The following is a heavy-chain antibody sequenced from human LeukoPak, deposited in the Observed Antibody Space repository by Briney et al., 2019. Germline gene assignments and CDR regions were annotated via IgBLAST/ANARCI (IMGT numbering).Heavy chain of an antibody. CDR2: ISSSGGTI. CDR3: ARAGGGSSLLRFDY. V-gene: IGHV3-11*04. J-gene: IGHJ4*02. D-gene: IGHD6-6*01. Sequence: GGSLRLSCAASGFTFTTYWMSWIRQAPGKGLEWVSYISSSGGTIYYADSVKGRFTISRDNAKNSLFLQMNSLTAEDTAVYYCARAGGGSSLLRFDYWGQGTLATVSS. CDR1: GFTFTTYW.